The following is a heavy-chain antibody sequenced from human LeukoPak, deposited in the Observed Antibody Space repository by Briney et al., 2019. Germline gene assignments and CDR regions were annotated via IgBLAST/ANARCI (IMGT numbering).Heavy chain of an antibody. D-gene: IGHD5-24*01. J-gene: IGHJ5*02. V-gene: IGHV4-59*01. Sequence: SETLSLTCTVSGGSISNYFWSWIRQPPGKGLECIGYIYYSDSTNYNPSLKSRVTISVDTSKNQFSLKLSSVTAADTAVYYCARGDGYNFHRPFYNWFDPWGPGTLVTVSS. CDR3: ARGDGYNFHRPFYNWFDP. CDR2: IYYSDST. CDR1: GGSISNYF.